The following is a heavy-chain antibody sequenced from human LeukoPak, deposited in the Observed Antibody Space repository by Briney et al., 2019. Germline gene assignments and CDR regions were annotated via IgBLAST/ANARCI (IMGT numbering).Heavy chain of an antibody. V-gene: IGHV3-74*01. CDR3: ARDVVSSGHLGTPDH. D-gene: IGHD3-22*01. CDR2: INSDGSST. Sequence: QPGGSLRLSCAASGFTFSSYWMHWVRQAPGIDLVWISRINSDGSSTSYADSVKGRFTNYRDNAKNTLYLQMNSLRAEDTAVYHSARDVVSSGHLGTPDHWGLGALVTVSS. J-gene: IGHJ4*02. CDR1: GFTFSSYW.